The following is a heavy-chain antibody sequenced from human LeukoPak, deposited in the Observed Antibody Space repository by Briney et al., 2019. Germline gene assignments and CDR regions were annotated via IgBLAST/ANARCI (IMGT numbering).Heavy chain of an antibody. Sequence: GRSLRLSCAASGFTFDDYAMHWVRQAPGKGLEWVSGISWNSGSIGYADSVKGRFTISRDNAKNSLYLQMNSLRAEDTALYYCAKLGVTGTTRIDYWGQGTLVTVSS. J-gene: IGHJ4*02. D-gene: IGHD1-20*01. CDR1: GFTFDDYA. CDR2: ISWNSGSI. V-gene: IGHV3-9*01. CDR3: AKLGVTGTTRIDY.